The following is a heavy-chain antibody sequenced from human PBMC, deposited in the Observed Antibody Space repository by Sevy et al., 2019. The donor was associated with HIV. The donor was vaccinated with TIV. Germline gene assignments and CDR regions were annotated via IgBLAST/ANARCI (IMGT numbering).Heavy chain of an antibody. CDR3: ARAPYYDFWSGYFGNYGMDV. D-gene: IGHD3-3*01. CDR1: GYTFTSYG. J-gene: IGHJ6*02. V-gene: IGHV1-18*01. Sequence: ASVKVSCKASGYTFTSYGISWVRQAPGQGLEWMGWISAYNGNTNYAQKLQGTVTMTTDTSTSTAYMELRSLRSDDTAVYYCARAPYYDFWSGYFGNYGMDVWGQGTTVTVSS. CDR2: ISAYNGNT.